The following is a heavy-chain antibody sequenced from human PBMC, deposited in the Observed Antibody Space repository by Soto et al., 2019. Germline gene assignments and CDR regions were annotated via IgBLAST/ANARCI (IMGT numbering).Heavy chain of an antibody. Sequence: LVESGGALVKPGGSLRLSCGASGSIFRDWFMICIRQAPGKGLVWMSYISKDSGRATRYADSVKGRFTISRDNAKNPLILQMHKRTVEDTAVYYCAKEDWATPDSWGQGTLVTVSS. V-gene: IGHV3-11*01. CDR2: ISKDSGRAT. CDR1: GSIFRDWF. CDR3: AKEDWATPDS. J-gene: IGHJ4*02. D-gene: IGHD3-9*01.